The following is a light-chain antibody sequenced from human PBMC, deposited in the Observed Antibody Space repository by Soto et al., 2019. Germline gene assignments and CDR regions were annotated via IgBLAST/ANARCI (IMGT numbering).Light chain of an antibody. CDR1: QSVSMK. Sequence: EIVMTQSPATLSVSPGERATLSCRASQSVSMKLAWYQQKPGQAPRLLIYGASTRATAIPARFSGSGSGTEFTLTISSLQSEDFAVYYCQQYSNWAQVTLGGGTKVDIK. J-gene: IGKJ4*01. CDR2: GAS. CDR3: QQYSNWAQVT. V-gene: IGKV3-15*01.